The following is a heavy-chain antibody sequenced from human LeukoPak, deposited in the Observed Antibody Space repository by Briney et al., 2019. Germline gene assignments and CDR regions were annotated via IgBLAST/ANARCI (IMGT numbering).Heavy chain of an antibody. CDR1: GFTFSDYW. CDR2: INSDGRIT. J-gene: IGHJ6*04. D-gene: IGHD3-10*02. Sequence: GGSLRLSCAASGFTFSDYWMHWVRQAPGKGLVGVSRINSDGRITSYADSVKGRFTISRDNAKNSLYLQMNSLRAEDTAVYYCAELGITMIGGVWGKGTTVTISS. CDR3: AELGITMIGGV. V-gene: IGHV3-74*01.